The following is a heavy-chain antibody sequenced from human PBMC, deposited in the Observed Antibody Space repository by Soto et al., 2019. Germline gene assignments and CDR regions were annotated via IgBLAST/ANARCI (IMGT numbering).Heavy chain of an antibody. V-gene: IGHV1-18*01. Sequence: ASVKVSCKASGYTFTSYGISWVRQAPGQGLEWMGWISAYNGNTNYAQKLQGRVTMTTDTSTSTAYMELRSLRSDDTAVYYCAREGGFGELFNYYYGMDVWGQGTTVTVSS. CDR1: GYTFTSYG. CDR3: AREGGFGELFNYYYGMDV. CDR2: ISAYNGNT. D-gene: IGHD3-10*01. J-gene: IGHJ6*02.